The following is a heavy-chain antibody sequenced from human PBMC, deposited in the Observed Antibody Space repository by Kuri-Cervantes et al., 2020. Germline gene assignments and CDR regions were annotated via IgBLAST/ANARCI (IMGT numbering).Heavy chain of an antibody. Sequence: GGSLRLSCAASGFTLDEYGMSWVRQAPGKGLEWVGFIRSKAYGGTTEYAASVKGRFTISRDDSKSIAYLQMNSLKTEDTAVYYCTRDVEQWLVPNWFDPWGQGTLVTVSS. CDR1: GFTLDEYG. CDR3: TRDVEQWLVPNWFDP. D-gene: IGHD6-19*01. V-gene: IGHV3-49*04. CDR2: IRSKAYGGTT. J-gene: IGHJ5*02.